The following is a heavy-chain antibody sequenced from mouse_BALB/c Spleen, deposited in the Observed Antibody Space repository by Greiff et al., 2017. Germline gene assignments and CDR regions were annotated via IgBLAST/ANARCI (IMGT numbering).Heavy chain of an antibody. CDR1: GYTFTSYY. J-gene: IGHJ2*01. Sequence: QVQLQQSGAELMKPGASVKISCKASGYTFTSYYMYWVKQRPGQGLEWIGGINPSNGGTNFNEKFKSKATLTVDKSSSTAYMQLSSLTSEDSAVYYCTSYGNFLDYWGQGTTLTVSS. CDR2: INPSNGGT. V-gene: IGHV1S81*02. CDR3: TSYGNFLDY. D-gene: IGHD2-1*01.